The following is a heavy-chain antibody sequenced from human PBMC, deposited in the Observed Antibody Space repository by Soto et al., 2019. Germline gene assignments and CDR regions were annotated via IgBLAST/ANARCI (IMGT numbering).Heavy chain of an antibody. D-gene: IGHD6-13*01. J-gene: IGHJ6*02. Sequence: ASETLSLTCTVSGGSISSYYWSWIRQPAGKGLEWIGRIYTSGSTNYNPSLKSRVTMSVDTSKNQFSLKLSSVTAADTAVYYCVGLGYSSSWYLHYYYGMDVWGQGTTVTVSS. V-gene: IGHV4-4*07. CDR3: VGLGYSSSWYLHYYYGMDV. CDR1: GGSISSYY. CDR2: IYTSGST.